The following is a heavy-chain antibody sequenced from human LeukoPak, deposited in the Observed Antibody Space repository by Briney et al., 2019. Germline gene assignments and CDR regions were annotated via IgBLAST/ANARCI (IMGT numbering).Heavy chain of an antibody. Sequence: ASVKVSCTASGYTFTSYGISWVRQAPGQGLEWMGWISAYNGNTNYAQKLQGRVTITTDTSTSTAYMELRSLRSDDTAVYYCARDRDTMVRGVPDYWGQGTLVTVSS. V-gene: IGHV1-18*01. D-gene: IGHD3-10*01. CDR2: ISAYNGNT. CDR3: ARDRDTMVRGVPDY. CDR1: GYTFTSYG. J-gene: IGHJ4*02.